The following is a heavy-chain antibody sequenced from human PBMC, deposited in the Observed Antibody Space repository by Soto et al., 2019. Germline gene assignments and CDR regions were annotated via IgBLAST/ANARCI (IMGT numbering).Heavy chain of an antibody. D-gene: IGHD3-3*01. V-gene: IGHV1-46*01. CDR1: GYTFTSYY. CDR3: ARVYDFWSGYWATGYYYYGMDV. J-gene: IGHJ6*02. Sequence: ASVKVSCKASGYTFTSYYMHWVRQAPGQGLEWMGIINPSGGSTSYAQKFQGRVTMTRDTSTSTVCMELSGLRSEDTAVYYCARVYDFWSGYWATGYYYYGMDVWGQGTTVTVSS. CDR2: INPSGGST.